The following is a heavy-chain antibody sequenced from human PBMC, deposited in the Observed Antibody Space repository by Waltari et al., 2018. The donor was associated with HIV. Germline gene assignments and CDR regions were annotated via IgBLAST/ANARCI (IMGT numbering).Heavy chain of an antibody. CDR1: GFPFPTSW. Sequence: EVQLVESGGGLVQPGGSPRLSCAASGFPFPTSWLPWVRQPPGKGLVWVSRINPDGTDTRYADSVKGRFTISRDNAKNTVYLQVNSLRGEDTSVYYCARGKDCGGGTCDGYHYYGMDVWGQGTTVTVSS. V-gene: IGHV3-74*01. J-gene: IGHJ6*02. CDR2: INPDGTDT. D-gene: IGHD2-15*01. CDR3: ARGKDCGGGTCDGYHYYGMDV.